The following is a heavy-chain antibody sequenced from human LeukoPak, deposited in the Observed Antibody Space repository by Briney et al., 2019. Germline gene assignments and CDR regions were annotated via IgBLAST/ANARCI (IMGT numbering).Heavy chain of an antibody. CDR3: APTGVRGVITPDY. V-gene: IGHV3-48*03. CDR1: GFTFSSYE. CDR2: ISSSGSTI. D-gene: IGHD3-10*01. J-gene: IGHJ4*02. Sequence: GGSLRLSCAASGFTFSSYEMNWVRQAPGKGLEWVSYISSSGSTIYYADSVKGRFTISRDNAKNSLYLQMNSLRAEDTAVYYCAPTGVRGVITPDYWGQRTLVTVSS.